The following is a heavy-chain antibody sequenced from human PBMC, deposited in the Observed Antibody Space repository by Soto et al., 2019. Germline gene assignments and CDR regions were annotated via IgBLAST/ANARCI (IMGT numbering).Heavy chain of an antibody. V-gene: IGHV3-9*01. CDR1: GFTFDDYA. CDR2: ISWNSGSI. D-gene: IGHD6-13*01. J-gene: IGHJ4*02. Sequence: LRLSCAASGFTFDDYAMHWVRQAPGKGLEWVSGISWNSGSIGYADSVKGRFTISRDNAKNSLYLQMNSLRAEDTALYYCEKDIEYSSSIGWFDYCGQGTLVTVYS. CDR3: EKDIEYSSSIGWFDY.